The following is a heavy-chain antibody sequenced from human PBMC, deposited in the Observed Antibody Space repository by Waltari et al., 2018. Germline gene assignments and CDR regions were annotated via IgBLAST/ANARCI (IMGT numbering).Heavy chain of an antibody. CDR3: ARDSGDTAMASYYYYGMDV. V-gene: IGHV1-69*01. CDR1: GGTFSSYA. Sequence: QVQLVQSGAEVKKPGSSVKVSCKASGGTFSSYAISWVRQAPGQGLEWMGGIIPMFGTANNAQKVQGRGTMTADESTSTAYMELSSLRSEDTAVYYCARDSGDTAMASYYYYGMDVWGQGTTVTVSS. D-gene: IGHD5-18*01. J-gene: IGHJ6*02. CDR2: IIPMFGTA.